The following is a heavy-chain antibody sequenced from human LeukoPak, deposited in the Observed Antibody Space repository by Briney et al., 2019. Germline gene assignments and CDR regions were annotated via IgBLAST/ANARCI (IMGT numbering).Heavy chain of an antibody. CDR2: INSDGTST. Sequence: PGGSLRLSCAASGFSFSSYGMHWVRQAPGKGLVWVSRINSDGTSTSYADSVKGRFTMSRDNAKNTLYLQMNSLRAEDTAVYYWARGRGGYYYDYWGQGTVVTVSS. CDR3: ARGRGGYYYDY. D-gene: IGHD2-15*01. J-gene: IGHJ4*02. CDR1: GFSFSSYG. V-gene: IGHV3-74*01.